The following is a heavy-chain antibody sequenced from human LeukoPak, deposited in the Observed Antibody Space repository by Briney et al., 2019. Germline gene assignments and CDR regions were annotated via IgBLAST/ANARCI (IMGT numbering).Heavy chain of an antibody. CDR1: GGSISSK. CDR2: IYYSGST. D-gene: IGHD2/OR15-2a*01. CDR3: ARHEPDAFLFDY. V-gene: IGHV4-39*01. Sequence: SETLSLTCTVSGGSISSKWGWIRQPPGKGLEWIGTIYYSGSTYYNPSLKSRVTISVDTSKNQFSLNLSPVTAADTAVYYCARHEPDAFLFDYWGQGTLVTVSS. J-gene: IGHJ4*02.